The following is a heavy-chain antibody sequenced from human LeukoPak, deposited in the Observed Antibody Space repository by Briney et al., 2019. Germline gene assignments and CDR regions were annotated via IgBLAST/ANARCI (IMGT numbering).Heavy chain of an antibody. J-gene: IGHJ6*03. Sequence: ASVKVSCKASGYTFTGYYMHWVRQAPGQGLEWMGWINPNSGGTNYAQKFQGRVTMTRDTSISTAYMELGRLRSDDTAVYYCARGGKVVPAARDYYYYYYMDVWGKGTTVTVSS. CDR2: INPNSGGT. CDR3: ARGGKVVPAARDYYYYYYMDV. V-gene: IGHV1-2*02. D-gene: IGHD2-2*01. CDR1: GYTFTGYY.